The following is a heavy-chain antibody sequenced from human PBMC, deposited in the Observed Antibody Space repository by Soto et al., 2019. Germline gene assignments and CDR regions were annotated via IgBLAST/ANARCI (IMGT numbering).Heavy chain of an antibody. CDR2: IYDTWTT. CDR1: GGSMSENDYY. V-gene: IGHV4-30-4*01. CDR3: ARGIVRGGFDI. D-gene: IGHD3-10*02. J-gene: IGHJ3*02. Sequence: QVQLQEAGPGLVRPSQTLSLTCTVAGGSMSENDYYWSWLRQSPGQGLQWIGYIYDTWTTSYSPSLKSRVTMSADTSRNQFSLMLTSVTAADTALYFCARGIVRGGFDIWGQGTWVTVSS.